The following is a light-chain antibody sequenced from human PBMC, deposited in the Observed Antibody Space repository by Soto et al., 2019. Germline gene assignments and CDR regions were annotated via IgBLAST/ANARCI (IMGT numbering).Light chain of an antibody. CDR3: CSFAGSSTVV. CDR2: EGS. V-gene: IGLV2-23*01. Sequence: QYALSQPASVSGSPGQSITISCTGTSSDVGSYNLVSWYQQHPGKAPKLMIYEGSKRPSGVSNRFSGSKSGNTTSLTISGLQADDEAEYYCCSFAGSSTVVFGGGTKLTVL. CDR1: SSDVGSYNL. J-gene: IGLJ2*01.